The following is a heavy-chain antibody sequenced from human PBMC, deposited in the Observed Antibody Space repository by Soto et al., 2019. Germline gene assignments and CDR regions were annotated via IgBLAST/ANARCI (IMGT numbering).Heavy chain of an antibody. CDR2: ISNGSSYI. D-gene: IGHD2-15*01. Sequence: EVQLVESGGGLVKPGGSLRLSCAASGFTFSAYTMNWVRQAPGKGLEWVSSISNGSSYIYYADSVKGRFTISRDNAKSSLYLQLNSLRAEDTAVYYCAGVASTPVTKDYFDYWGQGTLVTVSS. CDR3: AGVASTPVTKDYFDY. J-gene: IGHJ4*02. CDR1: GFTFSAYT. V-gene: IGHV3-21*01.